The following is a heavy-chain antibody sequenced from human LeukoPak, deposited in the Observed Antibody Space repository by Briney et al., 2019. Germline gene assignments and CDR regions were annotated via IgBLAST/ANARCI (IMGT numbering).Heavy chain of an antibody. D-gene: IGHD5-18*01. CDR2: VFYSGTT. CDR3: ARVGYSYGFYYGMDV. J-gene: IGHJ6*02. Sequence: SETLSLTCTVSGGSISTNSYYWGWIRQPPGKGLEWIGSVFYSGTTFYNPSLKSRVTISVDTSKNQFSLKVSSVTAADTAVYYCARVGYSYGFYYGMDVWGQGTTVTVSS. CDR1: GGSISTNSYY. V-gene: IGHV4-39*07.